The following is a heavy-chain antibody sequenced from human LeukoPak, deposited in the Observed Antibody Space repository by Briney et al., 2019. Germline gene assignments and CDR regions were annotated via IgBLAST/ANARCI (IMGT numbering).Heavy chain of an antibody. V-gene: IGHV4-59*08. D-gene: IGHD3-9*01. CDR1: GGSISNYH. CDR2: IYYGGST. CDR3: ARKDGDW. J-gene: IGHJ4*02. Sequence: SETLSLTCTVSGGSISNYHWSWIRQPPGKGLEWIGYIYYGGSTNYNPSLKSRVTISLDTSKNQVSLRLSSVTAADTAVYYCARKDGDWWGQGTLVTVSS.